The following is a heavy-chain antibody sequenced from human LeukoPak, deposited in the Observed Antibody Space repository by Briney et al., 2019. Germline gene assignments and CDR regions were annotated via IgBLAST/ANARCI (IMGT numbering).Heavy chain of an antibody. J-gene: IGHJ4*02. V-gene: IGHV4-34*01. CDR1: GGSFSGYY. CDR2: INHSGST. Sequence: SETLSLTCAVYGGSFSGYYWSWIRQPPGKGLEWIGEINHSGSTNYNPSLKSRVTISVDTSKNQFSLKLSSVTAADTAVYYCARVDSSSLLDYWGQGTLVTVSS. CDR3: ARVDSSSLLDY. D-gene: IGHD6-6*01.